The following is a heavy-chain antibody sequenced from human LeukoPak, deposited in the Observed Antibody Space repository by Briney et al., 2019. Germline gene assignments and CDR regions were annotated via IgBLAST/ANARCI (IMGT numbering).Heavy chain of an antibody. CDR3: ARDVNPVWVEWGIYYYDSSGYHPLDY. CDR2: INHSGST. Sequence: SETLSLTCAVYGGSFSGYYWSWIRQPPGKGLEWIGEINHSGSTNYNPSLKSRVTISVDTSKNQFSLKLSSVTAADTAVYYCARDVNPVWVEWGIYYYDSSGYHPLDYWGQGTLVTVSS. D-gene: IGHD3-22*01. J-gene: IGHJ4*02. CDR1: GGSFSGYY. V-gene: IGHV4-34*01.